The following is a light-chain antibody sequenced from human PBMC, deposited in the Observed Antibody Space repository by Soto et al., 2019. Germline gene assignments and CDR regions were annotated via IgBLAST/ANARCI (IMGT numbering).Light chain of an antibody. V-gene: IGKV1-39*01. CDR3: QQSLGIPYT. Sequence: DIQMTQTSSALSASVGERVTITCRASQTISTYLNWYQQKPGKAPKLLIYAASTLQSGVPSRFSGSGSGTDFTLTISSLQPEDFATYYCQQSLGIPYTFGQGTRLEIK. J-gene: IGKJ2*01. CDR2: AAS. CDR1: QTISTY.